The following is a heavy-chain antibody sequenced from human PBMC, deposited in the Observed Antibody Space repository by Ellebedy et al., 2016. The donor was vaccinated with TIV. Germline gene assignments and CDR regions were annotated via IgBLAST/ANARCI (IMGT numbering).Heavy chain of an antibody. D-gene: IGHD3-22*01. CDR2: IKQDGSEK. CDR1: GFAFSSYW. CDR3: ARGSVYDSSGYYYGGRSDA. Sequence: GESLKISCVASGFAFSSYWMTWVRQAPGKGLEWVANIKQDGSEKWYVDSVKGRFTISRDNAKNSLYLQVNSLRAEDTAVYSCARGSVYDSSGYYYGGRSDAWGQGSLVTVSS. V-gene: IGHV3-7*03. J-gene: IGHJ5*02.